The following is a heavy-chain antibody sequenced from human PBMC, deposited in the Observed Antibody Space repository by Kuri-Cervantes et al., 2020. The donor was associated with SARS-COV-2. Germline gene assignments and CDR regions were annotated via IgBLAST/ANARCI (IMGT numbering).Heavy chain of an antibody. CDR1: GFTFSSYS. CDR3: ARDQGYSSSWYLT. D-gene: IGHD6-13*01. V-gene: IGHV3-30*03. Sequence: LSLTCAASGFTFSSYSMNWVRQAPGKGLEWVAVISYDGSNKYYADSVKGRFTISRDNSKNTLYLQMNSLRAEDTAVYYCARDQGYSSSWYLTWGQGTLVTVSS. CDR2: ISYDGSNK. J-gene: IGHJ5*02.